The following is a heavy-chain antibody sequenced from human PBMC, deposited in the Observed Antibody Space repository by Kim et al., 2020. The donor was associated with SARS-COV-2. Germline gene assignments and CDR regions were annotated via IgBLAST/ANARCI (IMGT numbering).Heavy chain of an antibody. J-gene: IGHJ5*02. CDR2: IKQDGSEK. CDR1: GFTFTTYW. V-gene: IGHV3-7*01. Sequence: GGSLRLSCAASGFTFTTYWMSWVRQTPGKGLEWLANIKQDGSEKYYVDSVKGRFTISRDNAKNSVYLQMNSLRAEDAAVYYCARQGVIVSSATTWFDPRG. D-gene: IGHD2-15*01. CDR3: ARQGVIVSSATTWFDP.